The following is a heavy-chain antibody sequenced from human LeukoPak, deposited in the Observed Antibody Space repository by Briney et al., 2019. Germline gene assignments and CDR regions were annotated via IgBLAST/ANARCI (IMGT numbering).Heavy chain of an antibody. Sequence: GGSLRLSCAASGFTFSSYWLSWVRQAPGKGLEWVANIKQDGSEKYYVDSVKGRFTISRDNAKNSLYLQMNSLRAEDTAVYYCARERAGATIGFFGSRGGLRFDPWGQGTLVTVSS. J-gene: IGHJ5*02. V-gene: IGHV3-7*01. D-gene: IGHD5-24*01. CDR3: ARERAGATIGFFGSRGGLRFDP. CDR1: GFTFSSYW. CDR2: IKQDGSEK.